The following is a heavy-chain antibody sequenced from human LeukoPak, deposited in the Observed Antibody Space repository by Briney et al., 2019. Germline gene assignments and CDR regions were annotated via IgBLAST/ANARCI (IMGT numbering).Heavy chain of an antibody. Sequence: SETLSLTCTVSGSSIRSYYWSWIRQPPGKGLEWIGYIYYSGSTNYNPSLKSRVTISVDTSKNQFSLKLSSVTAADTAVYYCARHSKYYYDSSGSYVGYFQHWGQGTLVTVSS. D-gene: IGHD3-22*01. CDR2: IYYSGST. CDR3: ARHSKYYYDSSGSYVGYFQH. J-gene: IGHJ1*01. CDR1: GSSIRSYY. V-gene: IGHV4-59*08.